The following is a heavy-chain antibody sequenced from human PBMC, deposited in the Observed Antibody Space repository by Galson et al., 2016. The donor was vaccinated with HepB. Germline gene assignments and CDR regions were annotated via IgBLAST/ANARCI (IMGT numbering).Heavy chain of an antibody. CDR2: IYKDGNT. CDR1: GFSVSDSY. Sequence: SLRLSCAASGFSVSDSYMPWVRQAPGKGLDWVSIIYKDGNTFHAQFVKGRFTISRDNSKNSLDLQMSNVRAEDTAVYYCATVLPAGHYWYPHLLGRGTLVSVSS. V-gene: IGHV3-53*01. CDR3: ATVLPAGHYWYPHL. J-gene: IGHJ2*01.